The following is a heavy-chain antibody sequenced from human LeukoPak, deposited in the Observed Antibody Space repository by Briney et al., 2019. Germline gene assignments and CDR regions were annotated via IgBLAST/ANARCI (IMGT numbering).Heavy chain of an antibody. CDR3: ARGDIAAAGTSVLDY. J-gene: IGHJ4*02. Sequence: PSETLSLTCAVYGGSFSGYYWSWIRQPPGKGLEWIGEINHSGSTNYNPSLKSRVTISVDTSKNQFSLKLSSVTAADTAVYYCARGDIAAAGTSVLDYWGQGTLVTVSS. CDR2: INHSGST. CDR1: GGSFSGYY. V-gene: IGHV4-34*01. D-gene: IGHD6-13*01.